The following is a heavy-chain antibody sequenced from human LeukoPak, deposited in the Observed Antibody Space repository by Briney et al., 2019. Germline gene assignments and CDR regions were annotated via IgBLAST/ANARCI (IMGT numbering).Heavy chain of an antibody. Sequence: GGSLRLSCAASGFTFSSYSMNWVRQAPGKGLEWVSSISSSSSYIYYADSVEGRFTISRDNAKNSLYLQMNSLRAEDTAVYYCARALYCSSTSCLNDYWGQGTLVTVSS. CDR1: GFTFSSYS. J-gene: IGHJ4*02. V-gene: IGHV3-21*01. CDR3: ARALYCSSTSCLNDY. CDR2: ISSSSSYI. D-gene: IGHD2-2*01.